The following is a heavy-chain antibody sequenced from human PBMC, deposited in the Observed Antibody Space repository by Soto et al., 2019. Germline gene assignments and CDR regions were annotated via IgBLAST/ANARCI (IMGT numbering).Heavy chain of an antibody. CDR1: GGSISSGDYY. Sequence: QVQLQESGPGLVKPSQTLSLTCTVSGGSISSGDYYWSWIRQPPGKGLEWIGYIYYSGSTYYNPSLKSRVTIXXDXSXIQFSLKLSSVTAADTAVYYCARWGMGELFVPAFDIWGQGTMVTVSS. CDR3: ARWGMGELFVPAFDI. D-gene: IGHD3-16*01. CDR2: IYYSGST. J-gene: IGHJ3*02. V-gene: IGHV4-30-4*01.